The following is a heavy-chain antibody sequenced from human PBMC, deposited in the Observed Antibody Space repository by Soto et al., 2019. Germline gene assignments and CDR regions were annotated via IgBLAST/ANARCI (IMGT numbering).Heavy chain of an antibody. V-gene: IGHV1-18*01. J-gene: IGHJ6*03. D-gene: IGHD4-17*01. Sequence: ASVKVSCKASGYTFTSYGISWVRQAPGQEIERIGLISAYNGNTNYAQKLQGRVTMTTDTSTSTAYMELRSLRSDDTAVYYCARGINDYGDYGAPNSYYYYYMDVWGKGTTVTVSS. CDR1: GYTFTSYG. CDR3: ARGINDYGDYGAPNSYYYYYMDV. CDR2: ISAYNGNT.